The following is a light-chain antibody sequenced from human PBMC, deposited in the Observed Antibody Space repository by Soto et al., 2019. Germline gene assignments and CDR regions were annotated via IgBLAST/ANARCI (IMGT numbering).Light chain of an antibody. V-gene: IGKV1-5*01. J-gene: IGKJ1*01. CDR3: QQYDSFSWA. CDR2: DAS. CDR1: QSIRPW. Sequence: DIQVTQSPSTLSASVGDTITIACRASQSIRPWLAWYQQKPGKAPKLLIFDASSLRSGVPSRFSGSGSGTEFTLTISGLQPDDFATYYCQQYDSFSWAFGQGTKVDIK.